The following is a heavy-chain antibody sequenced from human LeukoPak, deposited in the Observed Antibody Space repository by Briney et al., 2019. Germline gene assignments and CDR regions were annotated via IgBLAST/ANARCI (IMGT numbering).Heavy chain of an antibody. D-gene: IGHD3-10*01. J-gene: IGHJ3*02. V-gene: IGHV4-34*01. CDR3: ARSPGGSGTRAFDI. CDR2: INHSGST. CDR1: GGSFSGYY. Sequence: SETLSLTCAVYGGSFSGYYWSWIRQPPGKGLEWIGEINHSGSTNYNPSLKSRVTISVDTSKNQFSLKLSSVTAADTAVYYCARSPGGSGTRAFDIWGQGTMVTVSS.